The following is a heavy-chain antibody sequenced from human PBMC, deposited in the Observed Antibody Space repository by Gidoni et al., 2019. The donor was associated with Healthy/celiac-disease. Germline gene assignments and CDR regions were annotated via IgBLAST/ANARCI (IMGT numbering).Heavy chain of an antibody. CDR1: GFTFSSYG. J-gene: IGHJ3*02. CDR3: ARDGGNSVRDAFDI. V-gene: IGHV3-33*01. D-gene: IGHD2-21*02. CDR2: IWYDGSNK. Sequence: QVQLVESGGGVVKPGRSLRLSCAASGFTFSSYGMHGVRQAPVKGLEWVSVIWYDGSNKYYADSVNGRFTISRDNSKNTLYLQMNSLRAEDTAVYYCARDGGNSVRDAFDIWGQGTMVTVSS.